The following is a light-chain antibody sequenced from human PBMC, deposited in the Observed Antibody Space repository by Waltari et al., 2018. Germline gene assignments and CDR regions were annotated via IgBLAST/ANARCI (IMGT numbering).Light chain of an antibody. CDR1: QGISSW. V-gene: IGKV1-5*03. J-gene: IGKJ1*01. CDR3: QQYDHYPWT. Sequence: DIQMTQSPSTLSASVGDRVTITCRTSQGISSWLAWYQQTPGKAPKLLIYQASTLESGVPSRFRGSGSGTEFTLTISSLQPDDSATYYCQQYDHYPWTFGQGTKVELK. CDR2: QAS.